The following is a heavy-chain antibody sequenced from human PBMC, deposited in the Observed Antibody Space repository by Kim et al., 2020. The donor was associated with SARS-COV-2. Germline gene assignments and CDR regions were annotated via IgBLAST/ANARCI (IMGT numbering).Heavy chain of an antibody. J-gene: IGHJ6*02. CDR3: ARDNIAVARGMDV. V-gene: IGHV3-11*05. Sequence: YADSVKGRFTISRDNAKNSLYLQINSLRAEDTAVYYCARDNIAVARGMDVWGQGTTVTVSS. D-gene: IGHD6-19*01.